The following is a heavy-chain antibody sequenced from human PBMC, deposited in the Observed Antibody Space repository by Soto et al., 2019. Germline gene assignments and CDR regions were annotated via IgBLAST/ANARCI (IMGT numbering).Heavy chain of an antibody. CDR2: IYSGGNT. CDR1: GFTVSNNY. Sequence: EVQLVESGGGLVQPGGSLRLSCAASGFTVSNNYMSWVRQAPGKGLEWVSVIYSGGNTYYADSVRGRFTISRHSSNNTLYLQMNSLRAEDTAVYYCVRSSTWFGDRYYFDYWGQGTLVTVSS. V-gene: IGHV3-53*04. D-gene: IGHD3-10*01. CDR3: VRSSTWFGDRYYFDY. J-gene: IGHJ4*02.